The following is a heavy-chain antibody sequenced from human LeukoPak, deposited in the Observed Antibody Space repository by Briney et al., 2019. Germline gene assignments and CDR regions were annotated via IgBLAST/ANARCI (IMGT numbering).Heavy chain of an antibody. CDR3: ARVMGDSSGYYSNNFDY. CDR1: GYTFTSYD. V-gene: IGHV1-8*01. D-gene: IGHD3-22*01. CDR2: MNPNSGNT. Sequence: ASVKVSCKASGYTFTSYDINWVRQATGQGLEWMGWMNPNSGNTGYAQKFQGRVTMTRNTSISTAYIELSSLRSEDTAVYYCARVMGDSSGYYSNNFDYWGQGTLVTVSS. J-gene: IGHJ4*02.